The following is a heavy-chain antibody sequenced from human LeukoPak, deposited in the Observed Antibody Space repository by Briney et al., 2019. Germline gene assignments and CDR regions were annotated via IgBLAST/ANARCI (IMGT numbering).Heavy chain of an antibody. V-gene: IGHV4-59*08. CDR3: ARLDPPDYDFCY. CDR2: IYYSGST. J-gene: IGHJ4*02. Sequence: PSETLSLTCTVSGGSISSYYWSWIRQPPGKGLEWIGYIYYSGSTNYNSSLMGPVTISVDMSKNQFSLKLSSVTAADTAVYYCARLDPPDYDFCYWGQGTRVTVSS. CDR1: GGSISSYY. D-gene: IGHD3-3*01.